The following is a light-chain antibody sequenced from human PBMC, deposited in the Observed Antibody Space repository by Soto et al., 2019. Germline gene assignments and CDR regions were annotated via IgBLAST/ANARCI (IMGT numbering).Light chain of an antibody. CDR1: SSDVGGYNY. CDR3: SSYTSSSTLYV. Sequence: QSALTQPASVSGSPGQSITISCTGTSSDVGGYNYVSWYQQHPGKAPKLMIYDVSNRPSGVSNRFYGSKSGNTASLTISGIQDEDEADYYCSSYTSSSTLYVFGTGTKVTVL. J-gene: IGLJ1*01. V-gene: IGLV2-14*01. CDR2: DVS.